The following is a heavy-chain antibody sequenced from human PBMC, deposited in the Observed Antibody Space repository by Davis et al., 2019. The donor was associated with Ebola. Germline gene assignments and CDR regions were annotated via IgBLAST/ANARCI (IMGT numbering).Heavy chain of an antibody. D-gene: IGHD6-19*01. CDR1: GYTFTNYA. J-gene: IGHJ4*02. CDR2: MNPNSGNT. CDR3: ARGSTGIAVV. Sequence: AASVKVSCKASGYTFTNYAMHWVRQAPGQRLEWMGWMNPNSGNTGYAQKFQGRVTMTRNTSISTAYMELSSLRSEDTAVYYCARGSTGIAVVWGQGTLVTVSS. V-gene: IGHV1-8*02.